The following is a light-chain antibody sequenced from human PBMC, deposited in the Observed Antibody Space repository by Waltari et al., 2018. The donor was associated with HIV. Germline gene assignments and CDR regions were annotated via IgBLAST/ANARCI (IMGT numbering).Light chain of an antibody. Sequence: EIVLTQSPGTLSLSPGERATLSCRASQSVTSSYLTWYQQKHGQAPRLLIYGASSRATGIPDRFSGSGSGTDFTLTISRLEPEDSAVYFCQQYGSSPLYSFGQGTKLEI. CDR1: QSVTSSY. J-gene: IGKJ2*01. CDR3: QQYGSSPLYS. CDR2: GAS. V-gene: IGKV3-20*01.